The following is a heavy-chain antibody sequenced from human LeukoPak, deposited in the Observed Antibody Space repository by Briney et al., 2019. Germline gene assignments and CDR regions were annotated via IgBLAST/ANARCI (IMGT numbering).Heavy chain of an antibody. CDR2: IYYSGST. CDR1: GGSISSSSYY. CDR3: ARSIAARPFDY. J-gene: IGHJ4*02. D-gene: IGHD6-6*01. V-gene: IGHV4-39*02. Sequence: SETLSLTCTVSGGSISSSSYYWGWIRQPPGKGLEWIGSIYYSGSTYYNPSLKSGVPIPVETSKNPFTCKLTSVALTATAVYYCARSIAARPFDYWGQGTLVTVSS.